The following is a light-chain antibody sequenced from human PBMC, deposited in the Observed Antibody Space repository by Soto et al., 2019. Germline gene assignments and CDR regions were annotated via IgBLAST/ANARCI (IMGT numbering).Light chain of an antibody. CDR3: SSYLTGSTFNYV. Sequence: QSVLTQPASVSGSPGQSITISCTGTSNDVGGYNYVSWYQQHPGKAPKLMIYEVSNRPSGVSNRFSGSKSGNTASLTISGLQAEDEADYYCSSYLTGSTFNYVFGTGTKLTVL. CDR2: EVS. J-gene: IGLJ1*01. CDR1: SNDVGGYNY. V-gene: IGLV2-14*01.